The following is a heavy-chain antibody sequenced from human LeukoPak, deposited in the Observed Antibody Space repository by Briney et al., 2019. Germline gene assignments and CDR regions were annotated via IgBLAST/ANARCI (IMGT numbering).Heavy chain of an antibody. J-gene: IGHJ3*02. D-gene: IGHD6-13*01. V-gene: IGHV4-59*01. CDR3: ARHSAVGAFDI. CDR2: IYYSGSS. Sequence: SGTLSLTCTVSGGSISIYYWSWIRQPPGKGLEWIGYIYYSGSSTYNPSLKSRVTISVDTSKNQFSLKLSSVTAADTAVYYCARHSAVGAFDIWGQGTMVTVSS. CDR1: GGSISIYY.